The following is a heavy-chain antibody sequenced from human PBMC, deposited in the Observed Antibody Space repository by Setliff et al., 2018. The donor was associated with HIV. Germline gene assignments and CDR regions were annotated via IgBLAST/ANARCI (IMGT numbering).Heavy chain of an antibody. CDR3: SRSGIGYGGDSNTFDI. CDR1: GDSITGSHYY. Sequence: SETLSLTCTVSGDSITGSHYYCGWIRQPPGKGLEWIASIHYSGSTYDSPSVRSRVAIFVDTSKNQFSLRLNSVTATDAAMYYCSRSGIGYGGDSNTFDIWGQGTLVTVSS. J-gene: IGHJ3*02. CDR2: IHYSGST. D-gene: IGHD2-21*02. V-gene: IGHV4-39*01.